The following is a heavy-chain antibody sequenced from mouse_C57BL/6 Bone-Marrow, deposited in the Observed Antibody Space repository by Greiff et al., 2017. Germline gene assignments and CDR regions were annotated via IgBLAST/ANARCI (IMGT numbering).Heavy chain of an antibody. Sequence: EVQLVESGGGLVKPGGSLKLSCAASGFTFSSYTMSWVRQTPEKRLEWVATISGGGGNTYYPDSVKGRFTISRDNAKNTLYLQMSSLRSEDTALYYWARTTTVVASDYWGQGTTLTVSS. CDR3: ARTTTVVASDY. V-gene: IGHV5-9*01. CDR2: ISGGGGNT. D-gene: IGHD1-1*01. CDR1: GFTFSSYT. J-gene: IGHJ2*01.